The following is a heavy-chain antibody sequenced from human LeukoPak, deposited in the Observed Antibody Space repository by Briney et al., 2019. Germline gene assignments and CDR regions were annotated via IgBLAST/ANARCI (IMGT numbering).Heavy chain of an antibody. CDR1: GGSFSGYY. Sequence: SGTLSLTCAVYGGSFSGYYWSWIRQPPGKGLEWIGDINHGGSTNYNPSLKSRVTISVGTSKNQFSLKLSSVTAADTAVFYCARARVVSATFYYYYAMDVWGQGSTVTVSS. CDR2: INHGGST. V-gene: IGHV4-34*01. D-gene: IGHD2-15*01. J-gene: IGHJ6*02. CDR3: ARARVVSATFYYYYAMDV.